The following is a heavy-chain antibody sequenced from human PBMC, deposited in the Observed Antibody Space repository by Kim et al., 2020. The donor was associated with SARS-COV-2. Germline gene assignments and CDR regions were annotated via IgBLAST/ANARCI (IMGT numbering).Heavy chain of an antibody. J-gene: IGHJ5*02. D-gene: IGHD3-22*01. CDR3: AADATNYYDSSGYGS. CDR2: IVVGSGNT. Sequence: SVKVSCKASGFTFTSSAMQWVRQARGQRLEWIGWIVVGSGNTNYAQKFQERVTITRDMSTSTAYMELSSLRSEDTAVYYCAADATNYYDSSGYGSWGQGTLVTVSS. CDR1: GFTFTSSA. V-gene: IGHV1-58*02.